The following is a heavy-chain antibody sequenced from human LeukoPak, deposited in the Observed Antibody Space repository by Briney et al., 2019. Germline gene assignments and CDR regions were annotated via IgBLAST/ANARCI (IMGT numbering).Heavy chain of an antibody. CDR2: MNPNSGNT. CDR3: ARESSGSYYFDY. Sequence: GASVKVSCKASGYTFTSYDINWVRQATGQGLEWMGWMNPNSGNTGYAQKFQGRVTMTRDMSTSTVYMELSSLRSEDTAVYYCARESSGSYYFDYWGQGTLVTVSS. D-gene: IGHD6-19*01. J-gene: IGHJ4*02. V-gene: IGHV1-8*01. CDR1: GYTFTSYD.